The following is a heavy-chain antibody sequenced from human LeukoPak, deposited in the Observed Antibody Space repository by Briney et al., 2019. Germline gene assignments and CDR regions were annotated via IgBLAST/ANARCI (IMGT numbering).Heavy chain of an antibody. CDR1: GGSTSSYY. Sequence: SETLSLTCTVSGGSTSSYYWSWIRQPPGKGLQWIGYIYYSGSTNYNPSLKSRVTISVDTSKNQFSLKLSSVTAADTAFYYCARVAYYDSRGYSKPFDYWGQGALVTVSS. J-gene: IGHJ4*02. V-gene: IGHV4-59*12. CDR3: ARVAYYDSRGYSKPFDY. D-gene: IGHD3-22*01. CDR2: IYYSGST.